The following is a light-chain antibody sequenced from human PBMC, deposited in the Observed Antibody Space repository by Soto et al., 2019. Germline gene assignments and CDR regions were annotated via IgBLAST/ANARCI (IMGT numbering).Light chain of an antibody. V-gene: IGLV4-60*02. CDR3: ETWDTYTRV. J-gene: IGLJ2*01. CDR1: GGHSAYS. CDR2: LEGSGTY. Sequence: QPVLTQSSSASASLGSSVKLTCSLSGGHSAYSIAWHQQQADKAPRFLMKLEGSGTYNKGSGVSDRFSGSSFGADRYLTIANVQFEDEANYYCETWDTYTRVFGGGTKLTVL.